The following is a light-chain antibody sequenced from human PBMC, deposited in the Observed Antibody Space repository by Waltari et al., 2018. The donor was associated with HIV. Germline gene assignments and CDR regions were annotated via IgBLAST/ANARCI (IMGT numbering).Light chain of an antibody. J-gene: IGKJ2*01. V-gene: IGKV1-5*03. CDR1: QIINNW. CDR2: KTS. CDR3: QQYNSHSYA. Sequence: DVQMTQSPSPLSAAVGDKVTITCRASQIINNWLAWYQQKPGKPPKLLIYKTSYLESGVPSRFSGSVSGADFTLIIDGLQPDDFATYYCQQYNSHSYAFGQGTKVDVK.